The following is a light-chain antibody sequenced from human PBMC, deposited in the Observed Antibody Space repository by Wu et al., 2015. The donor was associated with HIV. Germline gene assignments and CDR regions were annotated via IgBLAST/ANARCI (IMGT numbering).Light chain of an antibody. CDR2: GAS. CDR1: QSVNSY. Sequence: EIVLTQSPATLSLSPGDRATFSCRASQSVNSYLAWYQQKPGQAPRLLIYGASSRATGIPDRFSGSGSGTDFTLTISRLEPEDFAMYYCQQYGSSPGWTFGQGTKVEIK. CDR3: QQYGSSPGWT. J-gene: IGKJ1*01. V-gene: IGKV3-20*01.